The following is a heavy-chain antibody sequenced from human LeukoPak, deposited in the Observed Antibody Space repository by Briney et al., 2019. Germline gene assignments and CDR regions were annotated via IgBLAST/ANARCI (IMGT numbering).Heavy chain of an antibody. CDR2: ITDRGTP. CDR1: GYTFTAYH. CDR3: ARVHMGNYGMDV. Sequence: GASVRVSCKASGYTFTAYHIHWVRQAPGQGLEWMGYITDRGTPKPAQKFQDRVTVTRDTSITTAYMELNRLKSDDSAVYYCARVHMGNYGMDVWGQGTTVTVSS. V-gene: IGHV1-2*02. J-gene: IGHJ6*02.